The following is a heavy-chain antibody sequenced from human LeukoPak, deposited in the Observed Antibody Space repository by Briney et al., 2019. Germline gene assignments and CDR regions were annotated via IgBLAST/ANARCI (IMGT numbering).Heavy chain of an antibody. Sequence: PSETLSLTCTVSGGSISSRNYYWGWIRQPPGKGLEWVGSIYYSGSTYYNPSLKSRVTISVDTSRNQFSLKLSSVTAADTAVYYCARRGNFDCWGQGTLVTVSS. CDR1: GGSISSRNYY. V-gene: IGHV4-39*01. J-gene: IGHJ4*02. CDR2: IYYSGST. CDR3: ARRGNFDC. D-gene: IGHD6-13*01.